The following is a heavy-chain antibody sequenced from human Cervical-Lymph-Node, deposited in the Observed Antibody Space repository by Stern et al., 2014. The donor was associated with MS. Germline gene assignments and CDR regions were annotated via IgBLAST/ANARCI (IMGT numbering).Heavy chain of an antibody. J-gene: IGHJ4*02. Sequence: VQLVESGGGVVQPGRSLRLSCAASGFTFSSYGMHWVRQAPGKGLEWVAVIWYDGSNKYYADSVKGRFTISRDNSKNTLYLQMNSLRAEDTAVYYCARDRHDLGYCSGGSCYLPDYLGQGTLVTVSS. V-gene: IGHV3-33*01. D-gene: IGHD2-15*01. CDR2: IWYDGSNK. CDR3: ARDRHDLGYCSGGSCYLPDY. CDR1: GFTFSSYG.